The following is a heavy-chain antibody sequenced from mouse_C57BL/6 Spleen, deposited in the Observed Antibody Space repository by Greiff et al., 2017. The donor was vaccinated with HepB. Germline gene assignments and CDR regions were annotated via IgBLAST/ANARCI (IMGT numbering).Heavy chain of an antibody. CDR1: GYTFTSYW. CDR2: IDPSDSYT. Sequence: VQLQQPGAELVKPGASVKLSCKASGYTFTSYWMLWVKQRPGQGLEWIGEIDPSDSYTNYNQKFKGKATLTVDTSSSTAYMQLSSLTSEDSAVYYCARSGYCDYWGQGTTLTVSS. D-gene: IGHD3-1*01. V-gene: IGHV1-50*01. J-gene: IGHJ2*01. CDR3: ARSGYCDY.